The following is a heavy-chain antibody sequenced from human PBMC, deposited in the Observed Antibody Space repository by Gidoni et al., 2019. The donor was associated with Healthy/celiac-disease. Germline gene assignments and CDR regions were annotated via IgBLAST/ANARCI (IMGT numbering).Heavy chain of an antibody. J-gene: IGHJ4*02. CDR2: ISYDGSNK. CDR1: GFSFSSYG. CDR3: AKDDFWSGYYTGLWDY. Sequence: QVPLVESGGGVVQPGRSLSLSCAASGFSFSSYGMHGVRQAPGKGLEWVAVISYDGSNKYYADSVKGRFTISRDNSKNTLYLQMNSLRAEDTAVYYCAKDDFWSGYYTGLWDYWGQGTLVTVSS. V-gene: IGHV3-30*18. D-gene: IGHD3-3*01.